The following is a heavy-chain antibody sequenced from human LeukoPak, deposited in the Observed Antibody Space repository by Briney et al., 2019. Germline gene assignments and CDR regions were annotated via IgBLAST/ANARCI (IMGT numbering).Heavy chain of an antibody. V-gene: IGHV3-48*03. CDR1: GFTFSSYE. J-gene: IGHJ4*02. Sequence: GGSLRLSCAASGFTFSSYEMNWVRQAPGKGLEWVSYISSSGSTIYYADSVKGRFTISRDNAKNSLYLQMNSLRAEDTAVYYCARDPGIAAAGPFDYWGQGTLVTVSS. CDR3: ARDPGIAAAGPFDY. CDR2: ISSSGSTI. D-gene: IGHD6-13*01.